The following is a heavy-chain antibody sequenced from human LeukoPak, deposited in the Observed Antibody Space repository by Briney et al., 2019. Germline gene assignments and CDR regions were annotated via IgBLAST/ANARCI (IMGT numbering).Heavy chain of an antibody. V-gene: IGHV3-23*01. J-gene: IGHJ4*02. D-gene: IGHD3-22*01. CDR1: GFTFSSYA. Sequence: PGGSLRLSCAASGFTFSSYAMSWVRQAPGKGLEWVSAISGSGGSTYYADSVKGRFTISRDNSKNTLYLQMNSLRAEDTAVYYCAKDMTYYYGSSGYYWGQGTLVTVSS. CDR2: ISGSGGST. CDR3: AKDMTYYYGSSGYY.